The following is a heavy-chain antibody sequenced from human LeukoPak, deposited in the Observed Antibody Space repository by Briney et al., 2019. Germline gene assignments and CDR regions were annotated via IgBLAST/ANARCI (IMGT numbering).Heavy chain of an antibody. CDR3: AKVDRGD. Sequence: GASVKVSCKASGGTFSSYAISWVRQAPGQGLEWMGRIDTNTGNPTYAQGFTGRFVFSLDTSISTAYLHITSLKAEDTAVYYCAKVDRGDWGQGTLVTVSS. D-gene: IGHD2-2*03. CDR1: GGTFSSYA. J-gene: IGHJ4*02. V-gene: IGHV7-4-1*02. CDR2: IDTNTGNP.